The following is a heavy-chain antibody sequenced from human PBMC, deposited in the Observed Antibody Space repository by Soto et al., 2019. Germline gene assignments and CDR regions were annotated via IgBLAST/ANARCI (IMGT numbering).Heavy chain of an antibody. V-gene: IGHV3-21*01. CDR1: GFTFSSYS. D-gene: IGHD3-10*01. Sequence: GGSLRLSCAASGFTFSSYSMNWVRQAPGKGLEWVSSISSSSSYIYYADSVKGRFTISRDNAKNSLYLQMNSLRAEDTSVYYCAREGRGSPYSCDYWGQGTLVTVSS. CDR3: AREGRGSPYSCDY. J-gene: IGHJ4*02. CDR2: ISSSSSYI.